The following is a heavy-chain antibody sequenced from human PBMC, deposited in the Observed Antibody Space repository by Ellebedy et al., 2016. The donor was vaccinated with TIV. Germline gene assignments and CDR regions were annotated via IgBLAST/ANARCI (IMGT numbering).Heavy chain of an antibody. CDR3: ARVLRATSGMDV. CDR1: GYIFTAYY. D-gene: IGHD4/OR15-4a*01. CDR2: INPDSGGT. V-gene: IGHV1-2*02. J-gene: IGHJ6*02. Sequence: ASVKVSCKTSGYIFTAYYIHWVRQAPGQGLECMGWINPDSGGTNSPQKFQGRVTMTRDTSVNTAYMELSRLQSDDTAVYYCARVLRATSGMDVWGQGTTVTVS.